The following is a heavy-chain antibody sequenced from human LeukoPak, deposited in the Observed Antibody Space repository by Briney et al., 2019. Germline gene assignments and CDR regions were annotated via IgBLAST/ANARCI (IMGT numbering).Heavy chain of an antibody. CDR1: GFTFSSYE. Sequence: GGSLSLSCAASGFTFSSYELNWVRQAQGKGLEWVSYISSSGSTIYYADSVKGRFTISRDNAKNSLYLQMNSLRAEDTAVYYCARGGEIVAYWGQGTLVTVSS. J-gene: IGHJ4*02. CDR2: ISSSGSTI. V-gene: IGHV3-48*03. D-gene: IGHD2-21*01. CDR3: ARGGEIVAY.